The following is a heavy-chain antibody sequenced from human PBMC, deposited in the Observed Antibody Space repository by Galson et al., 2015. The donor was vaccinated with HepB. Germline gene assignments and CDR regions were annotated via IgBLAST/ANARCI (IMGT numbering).Heavy chain of an antibody. CDR3: ARGTGAAAYYFDY. J-gene: IGHJ4*02. V-gene: IGHV3-30-3*01. CDR2: ISYDGGNR. Sequence: SLRLSCAASGFTFSNYAMYWVRQAPGKGLEWVAVISYDGGNRYSADSVKGRVTISRDNSKNTLSLQMSSLRVEDTAVYYCARGTGAAAYYFDYWGQGTLVTVSS. CDR1: GFTFSNYA. D-gene: IGHD2-8*02.